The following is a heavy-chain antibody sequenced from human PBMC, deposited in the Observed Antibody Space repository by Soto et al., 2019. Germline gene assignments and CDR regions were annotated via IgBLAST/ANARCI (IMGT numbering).Heavy chain of an antibody. J-gene: IGHJ4*02. V-gene: IGHV3-23*01. CDR1: GFAFSNYA. CDR2: ISHSGNRT. CDR3: TSSMIRGVIRPY. Sequence: GGSLRLSCAASGFAFSNYAMSWVLQAPGKGPEWVSLISHSGNRTCNADSVKGRFTISRDNSKNTLYLQMNSLKTEDTAVYYCTSSMIRGVIRPYWGQGTLVTVSS. D-gene: IGHD3-10*01.